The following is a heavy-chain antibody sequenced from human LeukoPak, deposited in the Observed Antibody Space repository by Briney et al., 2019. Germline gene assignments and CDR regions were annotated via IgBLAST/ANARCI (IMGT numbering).Heavy chain of an antibody. D-gene: IGHD2-15*01. CDR1: GYSFTSYW. V-gene: IGHV5-51*01. J-gene: IGHJ1*01. CDR3: ASARYCSGGSCSLPAAEYFQH. CDR2: IYPGDSDT. Sequence: GESLKISCKGSGYSFTSYWIGWVRQMPGKGLEWMGIIYPGDSDTRYSPSFQGQVTISADKSISTAYLQWSSLKASDTAMYYCASARYCSGGSCSLPAAEYFQHWGQGTLVTVSS.